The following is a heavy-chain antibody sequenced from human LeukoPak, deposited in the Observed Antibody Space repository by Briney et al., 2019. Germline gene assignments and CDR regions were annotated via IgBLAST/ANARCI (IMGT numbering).Heavy chain of an antibody. D-gene: IGHD2-2*01. J-gene: IGHJ5*02. V-gene: IGHV3-48*03. Sequence: GGSLRLSCAASGFTFSSYEMNWVRQAPGKGLEWVSDISSSGSTIYYADSVKGRFTISRDNAKNSLYLQMNSLRVEDTTGYYCARGGYCSSTSCFLIAPWGEGTPVTVSS. CDR1: GFTFSSYE. CDR2: ISSSGSTI. CDR3: ARGGYCSSTSCFLIAP.